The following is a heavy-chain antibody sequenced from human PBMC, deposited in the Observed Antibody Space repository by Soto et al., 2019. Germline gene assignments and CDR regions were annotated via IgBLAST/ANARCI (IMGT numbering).Heavy chain of an antibody. CDR2: IYYSGST. CDR1: GGSVSSDSYH. CDR3: AARVGATPPKT. Sequence: QVQLQESGPGLVKPSETLSLRCTVSGGSVSSDSYHWCWIRQPPGKGLEWIGNIYYSGSTNYNPSLQSRVTISVDTSKNQFYLKLSSVTAADTAVYYCAARVGATPPKTWGQGTLVIVSS. D-gene: IGHD1-26*01. V-gene: IGHV4-61*01. J-gene: IGHJ5*02.